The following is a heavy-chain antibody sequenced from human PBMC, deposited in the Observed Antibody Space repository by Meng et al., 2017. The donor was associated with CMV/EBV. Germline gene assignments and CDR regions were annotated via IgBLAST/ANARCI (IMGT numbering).Heavy chain of an antibody. J-gene: IGHJ4*02. Sequence: GGSLRLSCTVSGGSISSSSYYWGWVRQAPGKGLEWVGRIKSKTDGGTTDYAAPVKGRFTISRDDSKNTLYLQMNSLKTEDTAVYYCTTVRLWFAGLDYWGQGTLVTVSS. D-gene: IGHD3-10*01. V-gene: IGHV3-15*01. CDR1: GGSISSSSYY. CDR2: IKSKTDGGTT. CDR3: TTVRLWFAGLDY.